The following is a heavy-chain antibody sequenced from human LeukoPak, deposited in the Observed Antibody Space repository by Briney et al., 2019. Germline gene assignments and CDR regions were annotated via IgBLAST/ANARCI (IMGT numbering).Heavy chain of an antibody. CDR1: GFIFSTYG. CDR2: IRYDGTNE. CDR3: AKGDTSTWHNVDY. D-gene: IGHD3-3*02. J-gene: IGHJ4*02. V-gene: IGHV3-30*02. Sequence: PGGSLRLSCAASGFIFSTYGMHWVRQAPGKGLEWVGFIRYDGTNEYYKDSVKGRFTISRDNSNNILYLQMSSLRVEDTAVYYCAKGDTSTWHNVDYWGQGILVTVSS.